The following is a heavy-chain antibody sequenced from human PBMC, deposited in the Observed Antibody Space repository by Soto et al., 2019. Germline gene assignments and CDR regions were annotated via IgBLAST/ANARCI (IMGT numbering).Heavy chain of an antibody. J-gene: IGHJ6*02. V-gene: IGHV5-51*01. D-gene: IGHD6-6*01. Sequence: PGESLKISCKGSGYSFTGYWIGWVRQMPGKGLEWMGIIYPGDSDTRYSPSFQGQVTISADKSISTAYLQWSSLKASDTAMYYCARLGEVAALYYYGMDVWGQGTTVTVSS. CDR3: ARLGEVAALYYYGMDV. CDR1: GYSFTGYW. CDR2: IYPGDSDT.